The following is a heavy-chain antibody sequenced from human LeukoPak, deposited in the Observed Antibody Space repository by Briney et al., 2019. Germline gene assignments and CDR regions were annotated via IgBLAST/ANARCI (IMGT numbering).Heavy chain of an antibody. J-gene: IGHJ4*02. Sequence: SETLSLTCTVSRYSISSGYYWGWIRQPPGQGLEWIGSIYRSGSTYYNSSLKSRVTISVDTSKNQFSLKLSSVTAADTAVYYCARHADYYESTSYFWDYWGQGTLVTVSS. V-gene: IGHV4-38-2*02. CDR2: IYRSGST. D-gene: IGHD3-22*01. CDR1: RYSISSGYY. CDR3: ARHADYYESTSYFWDY.